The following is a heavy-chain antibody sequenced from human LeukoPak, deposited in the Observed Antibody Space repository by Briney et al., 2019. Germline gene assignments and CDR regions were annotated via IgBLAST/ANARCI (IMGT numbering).Heavy chain of an antibody. CDR3: ARDKKTDDYGDYWPWVVDY. CDR2: ISSSSSYI. J-gene: IGHJ4*02. D-gene: IGHD4-17*01. CDR1: GFTFSSYS. Sequence: GGSLRLSCAASGFTFSSYSMNWVRQAPGKGLEWVSSISSSSSYIYYADSVKGRFTISRDNAKNSLYLQMNSLRAEDTAVYYCARDKKTDDYGDYWPWVVDYWGQETLVTVSS. V-gene: IGHV3-21*06.